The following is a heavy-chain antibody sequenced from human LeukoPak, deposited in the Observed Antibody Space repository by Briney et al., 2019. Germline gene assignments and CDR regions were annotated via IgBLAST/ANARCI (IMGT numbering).Heavy chain of an antibody. CDR1: GYTFTYG. D-gene: IGHD6-13*01. V-gene: IGHV1-18*04. CDR2: ISAYNGDT. J-gene: IGHJ4*02. Sequence: ASVKVSCKASGYTFTYGISWVRQAPGQGLEWMGWISAYNGDTNYAQKLQGRVTMTTDTSTSTAYMELRSLRSDDTAVYYCAVRNRSSWSPFDFWGQGTLVTVSS. CDR3: AVRNRSSWSPFDF.